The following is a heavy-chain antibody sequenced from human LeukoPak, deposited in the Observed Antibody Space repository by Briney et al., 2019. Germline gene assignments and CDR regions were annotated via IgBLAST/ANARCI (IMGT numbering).Heavy chain of an antibody. CDR2: INRNGGST. J-gene: IGHJ3*02. Sequence: GGSLRLSCAASGFTFDDYGMSWVRQAPGKGLEWVSGINRNGGSTGYADSVKGRFTISRDNAKNSLYLQMNSLRAEDTALYYCARGPPYYYGSGSSLRGAFDIWGQGTMVTVSS. CDR1: GFTFDDYG. V-gene: IGHV3-20*04. CDR3: ARGPPYYYGSGSSLRGAFDI. D-gene: IGHD3-10*01.